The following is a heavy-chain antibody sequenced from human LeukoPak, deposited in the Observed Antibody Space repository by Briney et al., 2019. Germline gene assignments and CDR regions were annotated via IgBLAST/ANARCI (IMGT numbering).Heavy chain of an antibody. CDR3: ARYDSSASLGY. D-gene: IGHD3-22*01. Sequence: SETLFLTCTVSGGSISSYYWSWIRQPPGKGLEWIGYIYYSGSTNYNPSLKSRVTISVDTSKNQFSLKLSSVTAADTAVYYCARYDSSASLGYWGQGTLVTVSS. CDR1: GGSISSYY. J-gene: IGHJ4*02. CDR2: IYYSGST. V-gene: IGHV4-59*01.